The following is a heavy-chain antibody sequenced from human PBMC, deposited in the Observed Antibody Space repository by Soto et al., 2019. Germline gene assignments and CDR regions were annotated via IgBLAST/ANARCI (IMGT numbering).Heavy chain of an antibody. CDR3: AKTLSGGVVVTAIPMWFDP. J-gene: IGHJ5*02. Sequence: GGSLRLSCAASGFTFSSYGMHGVRQAPGKGLEWVAVISYDGSNKYYADSVKGRFTISRDNSENTLYLQMNSLRAEDTAVYYCAKTLSGGVVVTAIPMWFDPWGQGTLVTVSS. CDR1: GFTFSSYG. D-gene: IGHD2-21*02. CDR2: ISYDGSNK. V-gene: IGHV3-30*18.